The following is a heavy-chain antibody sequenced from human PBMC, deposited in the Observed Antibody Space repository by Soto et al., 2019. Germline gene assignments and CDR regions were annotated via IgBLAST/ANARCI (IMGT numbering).Heavy chain of an antibody. CDR2: ISSSSSTI. J-gene: IGHJ3*02. V-gene: IGHV3-48*02. CDR1: GFTFSSYI. D-gene: IGHD1-26*01. CDR3: ARVVGATADAFDI. Sequence: PGGSLRLACAASGFTFSSYIMNWVRQDTGKGLEWVSYISSSSSTIYYADSVKGRFTISRDNAKNSLYLQMNSLRDEDTAVYYCARVVGATADAFDIWVQGTMVTVSS.